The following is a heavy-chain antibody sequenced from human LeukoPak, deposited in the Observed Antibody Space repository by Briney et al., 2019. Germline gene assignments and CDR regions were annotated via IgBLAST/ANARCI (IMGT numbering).Heavy chain of an antibody. J-gene: IGHJ4*02. D-gene: IGHD4-17*01. CDR2: ISGSGGSI. CDR1: GFTFSSFA. CDR3: AKEKPTTTAFDY. Sequence: GGSLRLSCAASGFTFSSFAMTWVRQAPGKGLEWVSGISGSGGSIYYADSVKGRFTISRDNSKNTLYLQMNSLRAEDTAVYYCAKEKPTTTAFDYWGQGTLVPVSS. V-gene: IGHV3-23*01.